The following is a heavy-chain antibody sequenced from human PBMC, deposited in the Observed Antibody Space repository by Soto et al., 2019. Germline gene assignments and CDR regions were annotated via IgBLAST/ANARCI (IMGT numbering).Heavy chain of an antibody. CDR2: ISGSGGST. CDR1: GFTFSSYA. Sequence: GGSLRLSCAASGFTFSSYAMSWVRQAPGKGLEWVSAISGSGGSTYYADSVKGRFTISRDNSKNTLYLQMNSLRAEDTAVYYCAKGDDFWSGYYVFDYWGQGTLVTVSS. D-gene: IGHD3-3*01. J-gene: IGHJ4*02. V-gene: IGHV3-23*01. CDR3: AKGDDFWSGYYVFDY.